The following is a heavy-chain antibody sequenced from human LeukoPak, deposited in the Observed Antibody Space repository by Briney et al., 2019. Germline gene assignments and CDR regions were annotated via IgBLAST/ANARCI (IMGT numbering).Heavy chain of an antibody. V-gene: IGHV3-15*01. D-gene: IGHD5-18*01. CDR2: IKSKTDGGTT. J-gene: IGHJ6*02. CDR3: TTAPGYSYGSDYYYYGMDV. CDR1: GFTFSSYA. Sequence: PGGSLRLSCAASGFTFSSYAMSWVRQAPGKGLEWVGRIKSKTDGGTTDYAAPVKGRFTISRDDSKNTLYLQMNSLKTEDTAVYYCTTAPGYSYGSDYYYYGMDVWGQGTTVTVSS.